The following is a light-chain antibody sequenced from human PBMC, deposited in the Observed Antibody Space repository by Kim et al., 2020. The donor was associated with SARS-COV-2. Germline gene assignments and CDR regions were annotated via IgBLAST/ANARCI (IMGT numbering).Light chain of an antibody. CDR3: QQYNS. V-gene: IGKV1-5*03. CDR2: KAS. J-gene: IGKJ2*01. Sequence: DIQMTQSPSTLSASVGDRVTITYRASQSISSWLAWYQQKPGKAPKLLIYKASSLESGVPSRFSGSGSGTEFTLTISSLQPDDFATYYCQQYNSFGQGTKLEI. CDR1: QSISSW.